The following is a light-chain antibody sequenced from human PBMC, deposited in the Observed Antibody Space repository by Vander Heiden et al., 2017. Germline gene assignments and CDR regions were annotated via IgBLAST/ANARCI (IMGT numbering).Light chain of an antibody. J-gene: IGLJ2*01. V-gene: IGLV1-51*01. CDR1: ISNIGSTY. Sequence: SVLTQPPSVSAGPGQKVDISCSGRISNIGSTYVSCYHQPPGTAPYLLTYDNNKRPSGIPDRFSGSKSGTSATLGIAGVQTGDEADYYCGTWDTSLSVVVFGGGTKLTVL. CDR3: GTWDTSLSVVV. CDR2: DNN.